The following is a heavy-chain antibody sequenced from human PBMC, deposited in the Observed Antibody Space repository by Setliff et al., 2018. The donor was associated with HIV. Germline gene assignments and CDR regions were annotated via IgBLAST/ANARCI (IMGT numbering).Heavy chain of an antibody. D-gene: IGHD5-18*01. V-gene: IGHV3-21*01. CDR3: ASIELAAMVPVDY. CDR2: ISSSSYYI. CDR1: GFTFSSYE. Sequence: GGSLRLSCAASGFTFSSYEMTWVRQAPGKGLEWVSSISSSSYYIYYADSVKGRFTISRDNAKNSLFLQMNSLRAEDTAVYYCASIELAAMVPVDYWGQGTLVTVSS. J-gene: IGHJ4*02.